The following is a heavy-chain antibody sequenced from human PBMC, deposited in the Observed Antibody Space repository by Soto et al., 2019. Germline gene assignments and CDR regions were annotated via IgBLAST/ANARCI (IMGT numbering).Heavy chain of an antibody. CDR2: ISGSGGST. V-gene: IGHV3-23*01. Sequence: PGGSLSPSCEASGFTFSGYAMSWVRQAPGKGLEWVSAISGSGGSTYYADSVKGRFTISRDNSKNTLYLQMNSLRAEDTAVYYCAKRAGQRQHYYYGMDVWGQGTTVTVSS. D-gene: IGHD6-25*01. J-gene: IGHJ6*02. CDR3: AKRAGQRQHYYYGMDV. CDR1: GFTFSGYA.